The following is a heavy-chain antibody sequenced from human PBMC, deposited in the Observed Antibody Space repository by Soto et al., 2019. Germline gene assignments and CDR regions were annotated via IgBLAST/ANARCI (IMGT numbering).Heavy chain of an antibody. Sequence: QVQLQESAPGLVQPSGTLSLTCTVSGDSISTFYWSWIRQPAGKGLQCIVRIYTNGATNYKPSLKSRERMSVDTSNNQSSLTVSSVTAADTAVYYCAKAGYSSGRYYFDFWGQGTLVTVAA. CDR2: IYTNGAT. J-gene: IGHJ4*02. CDR1: GDSISTFY. CDR3: AKAGYSSGRYYFDF. V-gene: IGHV4-4*07. D-gene: IGHD3-22*01.